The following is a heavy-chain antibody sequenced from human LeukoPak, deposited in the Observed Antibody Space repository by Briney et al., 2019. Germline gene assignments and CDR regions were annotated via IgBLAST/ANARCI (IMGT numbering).Heavy chain of an antibody. D-gene: IGHD6-6*01. CDR2: ISGSGGST. J-gene: IGHJ4*02. V-gene: IGHV3-23*01. CDR1: GFTFSSYA. Sequence: GGSLRLSCAASGFTFSSYAMSWVRQAPGKGLEWVSAISGSGGSTYYADSVKGRFTISRDNAKDSLFLQMNSLRADDTAVYYCARDAEYSSSRFLDYWGQGTLVTVSP. CDR3: ARDAEYSSSRFLDY.